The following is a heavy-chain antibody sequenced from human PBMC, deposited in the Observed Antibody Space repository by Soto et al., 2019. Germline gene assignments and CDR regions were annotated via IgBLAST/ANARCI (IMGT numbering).Heavy chain of an antibody. Sequence: LRLSCAASGFIFTSYTMNWVRQAPGRGLEWVSSISPNSDYIYDSDSVKGRFTISRDNAKYSLFLQMNILRPEDTAVYYCARGKYSGSYFFDYWGQGTLVTVSS. CDR1: GFIFTSYT. CDR2: ISPNSDYI. CDR3: ARGKYSGSYFFDY. J-gene: IGHJ4*02. D-gene: IGHD1-26*01. V-gene: IGHV3-21*06.